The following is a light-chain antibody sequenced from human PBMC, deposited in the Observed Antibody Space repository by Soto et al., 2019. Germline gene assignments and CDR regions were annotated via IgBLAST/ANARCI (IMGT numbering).Light chain of an antibody. J-gene: IGLJ1*01. V-gene: IGLV2-8*01. CDR2: EVS. Sequence: QAVVTQPPSASGSPGQSVTISCTGTSGDVGGYNYVSWYQQHPGKAPKLMIYEVSERPSGVPDRFSGSKSSNTASLTVSGLQAEDEADYYCSSYAGSNNFVFGTGTKLTVL. CDR3: SSYAGSNNFV. CDR1: SGDVGGYNY.